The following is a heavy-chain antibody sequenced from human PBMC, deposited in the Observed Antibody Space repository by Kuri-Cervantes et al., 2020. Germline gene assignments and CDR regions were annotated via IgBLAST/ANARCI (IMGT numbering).Heavy chain of an antibody. Sequence: KVSCKGSGYSFTSYWIGWVRQMPGKGLERMGIIYPGDSDTRYSPSFQGQVTISADKSISTSYLQWSSLKASETAVYYCASYMGNGSYYGMDFWGQGTTVTVSS. CDR1: GYSFTSYW. D-gene: IGHD3-10*01. V-gene: IGHV5-51*01. CDR2: IYPGDSDT. CDR3: ASYMGNGSYYGMDF. J-gene: IGHJ6*02.